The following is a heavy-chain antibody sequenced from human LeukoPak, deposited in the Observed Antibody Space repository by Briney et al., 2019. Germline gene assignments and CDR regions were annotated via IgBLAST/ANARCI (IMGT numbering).Heavy chain of an antibody. J-gene: IGHJ3*02. V-gene: IGHV1-2*02. D-gene: IGHD3-22*01. CDR2: INPNSGGT. CDR1: GYTFTGYY. Sequence: EPSVKVSCKASGYTFTGYYMHWVRQAPGQGLEWMGWINPNSGGTNYAQKFQGKVTMTRDTSISTVYMELSRSKSDDTAVYYCAREFGDYYDSSGYKLRIWGAFDIWGQGTMVTVSS. CDR3: AREFGDYYDSSGYKLRIWGAFDI.